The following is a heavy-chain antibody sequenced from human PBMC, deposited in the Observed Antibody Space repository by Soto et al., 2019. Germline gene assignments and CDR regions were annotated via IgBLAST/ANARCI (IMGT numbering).Heavy chain of an antibody. CDR3: NTDQRAYDFWSGPAYGMDV. CDR1: GFTFSNAW. Sequence: PGGSLRLSCAASGFTFSNAWMSWVRQAPGKGLEWVGRIKSKTDGGTTDYAAPVKGRFTISRDDSKNTLYLQMNSLKTEDTAVYYCNTDQRAYDFWSGPAYGMDVWGQGTTVTVSS. D-gene: IGHD3-3*01. CDR2: IKSKTDGGTT. V-gene: IGHV3-15*01. J-gene: IGHJ6*02.